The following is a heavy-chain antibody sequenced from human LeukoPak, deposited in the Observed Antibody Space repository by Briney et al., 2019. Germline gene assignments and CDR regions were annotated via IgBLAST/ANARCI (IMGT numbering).Heavy chain of an antibody. J-gene: IGHJ4*02. CDR2: IYHSGST. CDR1: GGSISSSNW. Sequence: SETLSLTCAVSGGSISSSNWWSWVRQPPGKGLEWIGEIYHSGSTNYNPSLKSRVTISVDTSKNQFSLKLSSVTAADTAVYYCARVRVEDYITYWGQGTLVTVSS. CDR3: ARVRVEDYITY. V-gene: IGHV4-4*02.